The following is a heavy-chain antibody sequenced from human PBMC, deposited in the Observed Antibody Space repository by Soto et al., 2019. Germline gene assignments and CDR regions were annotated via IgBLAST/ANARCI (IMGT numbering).Heavy chain of an antibody. Sequence: GGSLRLSCAASGFIFSTYEMNWVRQAPGKGLEWLSHITSSGYNTYYAESVKGRFTISRDNAKNLLYLEMNSLRAEDTAVYYCARGYSGGWSRGGYFELWGQGALVTVSS. D-gene: IGHD6-13*01. J-gene: IGHJ4*02. CDR1: GFIFSTYE. CDR2: ITSSGYNT. V-gene: IGHV3-48*03. CDR3: ARGYSGGWSRGGYFEL.